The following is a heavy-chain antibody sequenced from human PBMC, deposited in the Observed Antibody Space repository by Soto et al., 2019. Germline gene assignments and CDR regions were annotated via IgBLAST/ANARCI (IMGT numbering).Heavy chain of an antibody. J-gene: IGHJ6*02. CDR3: ARPGTTYSSGWFRYYYGMDV. CDR1: GGTFSSYA. Sequence: SVKVSCKASGGTFSSYAISWVRQAPGQGLEWMGGIIPIFGTANYAQKFQGRVTITADESTSTAYMELSSLRSEDTAVYYCARPGTTYSSGWFRYYYGMDVWGQGTTVTVSS. CDR2: IIPIFGTA. V-gene: IGHV1-69*13. D-gene: IGHD6-19*01.